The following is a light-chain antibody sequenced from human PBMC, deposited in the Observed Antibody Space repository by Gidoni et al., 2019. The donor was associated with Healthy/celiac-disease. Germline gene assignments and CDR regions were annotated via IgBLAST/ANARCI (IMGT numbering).Light chain of an antibody. CDR3: QQYNNWPPKT. Sequence: EIVLTPSPATLSVSPGERATLSCRASQSVSSNLAWYQQKPGQAPRLLIYGASTRATGIPARFSGSGSGTEFTLTISSLQSEDFAVYYWQQYNNWPPKTFGQGTKVEIK. J-gene: IGKJ1*01. CDR1: QSVSSN. V-gene: IGKV3-15*01. CDR2: GAS.